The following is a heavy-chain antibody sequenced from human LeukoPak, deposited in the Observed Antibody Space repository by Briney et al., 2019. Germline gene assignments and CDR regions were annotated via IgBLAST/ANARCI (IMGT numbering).Heavy chain of an antibody. CDR1: GFTFSSYA. CDR2: ISYDGSNK. D-gene: IGHD2-8*02. Sequence: GRSLRLSCAASGFTFSSYAMHWVRQAPGKGLEWVAVISYDGSNKYYADSVKGRFTISRDNSKNTLYLQMNTLRVGDTAVYYCARAARFLESTGAHAFDLWGQGTMVTVSS. J-gene: IGHJ3*01. V-gene: IGHV3-30-3*01. CDR3: ARAARFLESTGAHAFDL.